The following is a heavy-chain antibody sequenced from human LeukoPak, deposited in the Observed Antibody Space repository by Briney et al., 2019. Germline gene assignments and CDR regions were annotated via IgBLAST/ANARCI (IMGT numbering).Heavy chain of an antibody. J-gene: IGHJ4*02. CDR1: GFTFSNYW. CDR3: ARDPGHSNYINDY. CDR2: ISSDGTNT. D-gene: IGHD4-11*01. V-gene: IGHV3-74*01. Sequence: GGSLRLSCAASGFTFSNYWMHWVRHSPGKGLVWVSRISSDGTNTNYADSVKGRFTISRDNAENTLYLQMTSLRAEDTAVCYCARDPGHSNYINDYWGQGILVTVSS.